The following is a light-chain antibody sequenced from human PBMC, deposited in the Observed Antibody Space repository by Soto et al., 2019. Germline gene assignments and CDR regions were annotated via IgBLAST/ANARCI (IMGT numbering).Light chain of an antibody. CDR2: KAS. CDR3: QQYEGYPAT. Sequence: DIQMTQSPSTLSASVGDRVTITCRASQSISTWLAWYQQKPEKAPKLLIYKASSLESGVPSRFSGSGSGTEFTLTISSLQPDNFPTYYCQQYEGYPATFGQGPSWRSN. CDR1: QSISTW. J-gene: IGKJ2*01. V-gene: IGKV1-5*03.